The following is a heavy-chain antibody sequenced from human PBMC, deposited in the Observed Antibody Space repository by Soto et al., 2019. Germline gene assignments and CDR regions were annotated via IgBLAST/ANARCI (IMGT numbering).Heavy chain of an antibody. CDR3: ARDTPPGYCSGGSCYGHDY. J-gene: IGHJ4*02. CDR2: ISSSSSTI. V-gene: IGHV3-48*01. D-gene: IGHD2-15*01. Sequence: EVQLVESGGGLVQPGGSLRLSCAASGFTFSSYSMNWVRQAPGKGLEWVSYISSSSSTIYYADSVKGRFTISRDNAKNSLYLQINSLRAEDTAVYYCARDTPPGYCSGGSCYGHDYWGQGTLVTVSS. CDR1: GFTFSSYS.